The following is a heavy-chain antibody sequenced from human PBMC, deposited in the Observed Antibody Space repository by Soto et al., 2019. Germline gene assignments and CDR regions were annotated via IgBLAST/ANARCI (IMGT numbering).Heavy chain of an antibody. CDR3: ARGVNIVVVPAAIPVGGWFDP. CDR1: GGSISSGGYY. D-gene: IGHD2-2*01. Sequence: PSETLSLTXTVSGGSISSGGYYWSWIRQHPGKGLEWIGYIYYSGSTYYNPSLKSRVTISVDTSKNQFSLKLSSVTAADTAVYYCARGVNIVVVPAAIPVGGWFDPWGQGTLVTVSS. CDR2: IYYSGST. J-gene: IGHJ5*02. V-gene: IGHV4-31*02.